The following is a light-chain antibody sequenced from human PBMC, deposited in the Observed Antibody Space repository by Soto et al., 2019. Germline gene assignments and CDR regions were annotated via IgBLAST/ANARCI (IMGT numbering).Light chain of an antibody. V-gene: IGLV3-1*01. CDR2: QDS. CDR1: KLGDKY. J-gene: IGLJ2*01. Sequence: SSELTQPPSVSVSPGQTASITCSGDKLGDKYTCWYQQKPGQSPVVVIYQDSKRPSGIPERFSGSNSGNTATLTISGTQAMDEADYYCQAWDSSTQGVFGGGTKLTVL. CDR3: QAWDSSTQGV.